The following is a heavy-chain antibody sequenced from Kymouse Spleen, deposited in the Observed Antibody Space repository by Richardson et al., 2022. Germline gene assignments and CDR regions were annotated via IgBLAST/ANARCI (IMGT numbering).Heavy chain of an antibody. V-gene: IGHV3-15*01. D-gene: IGHD2-2*02. CDR1: GFTFSNAW. Sequence: EVQLVESGGGLVKPGGSLRLSCAASGFTFSNAWMSWVRQAPGKGLEWVGRIKSKTDGGTTDYAAPVKGRFTISRDDSKNTLYLQMNSLKTEDTAVYYCTTGRVVPAAMDYYYGMDVWGQGTTVTVSS. CDR3: TTGRVVPAAMDYYYGMDV. CDR2: IKSKTDGGTT. J-gene: IGHJ6*02.